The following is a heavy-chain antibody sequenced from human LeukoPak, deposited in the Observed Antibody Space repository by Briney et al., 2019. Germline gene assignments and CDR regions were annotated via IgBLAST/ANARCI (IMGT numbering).Heavy chain of an antibody. Sequence: GASVKVSCKASGYTFSNYGMSWVRQAPGHGLEWMGWISSFNGHTKYSQKSQGRVTMTTDTSTSTAYKEERSLRSDDTAVYYGARAWLRRKYYYYMDVWGKGTTVTGSS. J-gene: IGHJ6*03. CDR2: ISSFNGHT. D-gene: IGHD5-12*01. CDR3: ARAWLRRKYYYYMDV. V-gene: IGHV1-18*04. CDR1: GYTFSNYG.